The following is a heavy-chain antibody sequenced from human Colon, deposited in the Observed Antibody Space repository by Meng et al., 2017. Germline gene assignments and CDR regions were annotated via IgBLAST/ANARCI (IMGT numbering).Heavy chain of an antibody. CDR1: GFTFSYAW. J-gene: IGHJ5*02. Sequence: VQLVESGGGLVKPGGSLRLSCAASGFTFSYAWMTWVRQSPGKGLEWIGEINYTGSTSYNPSLRSRVTISLDTSKKQFSLRLSSVTAADTAVYYCARRGLSGSFSPWGQGTLVTVSS. V-gene: IGHV4-34*01. CDR3: ARRGLSGSFSP. CDR2: INYTGST. D-gene: IGHD3-10*01.